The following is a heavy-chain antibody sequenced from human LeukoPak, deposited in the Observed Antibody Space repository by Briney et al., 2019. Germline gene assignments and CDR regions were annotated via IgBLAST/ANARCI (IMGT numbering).Heavy chain of an antibody. Sequence: GGSLRLSCAASGFTFSSYGMHWVRQAPGKGLEWVACIRYDGSNKYYADSVKGRFTISRDNSKNTLYLQMNSLRAEDTAVYYCAKVLRYFDWLLEMDYWGQGTLVTVSS. J-gene: IGHJ4*02. CDR1: GFTFSSYG. V-gene: IGHV3-30*02. CDR2: IRYDGSNK. CDR3: AKVLRYFDWLLEMDY. D-gene: IGHD3-9*01.